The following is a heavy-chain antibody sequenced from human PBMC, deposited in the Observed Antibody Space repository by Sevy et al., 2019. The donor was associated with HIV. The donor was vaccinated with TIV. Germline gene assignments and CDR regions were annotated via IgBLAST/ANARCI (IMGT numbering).Heavy chain of an antibody. V-gene: IGHV3-30*02. CDR1: GFSFSSYG. CDR3: VKEGGGGGGDH. J-gene: IGHJ4*02. D-gene: IGHD3-16*01. CDR2: IQYDGSNK. Sequence: GESLKISCAASGFSFSSYGMHWVRQAPGKGLEWMSYIQYDGSNKDYADSVKGRFTISRDNSKNTLYLQMNSLRVEDRDVFDCVKEGGGGGGDHWGQGTLVTVSS.